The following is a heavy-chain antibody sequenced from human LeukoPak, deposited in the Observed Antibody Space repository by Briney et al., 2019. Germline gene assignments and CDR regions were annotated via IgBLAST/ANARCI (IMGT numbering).Heavy chain of an antibody. Sequence: GGSLRLSCAASGFTFTDSYMSWIRQAPGKGREWGSHITSSSTYTNYADSVKGRFIISRDNAKNSLFLQMGSLRAEDTAVYYCTKFYYDVLTGYRGMDVWGQGTTVTVSS. V-gene: IGHV3-11*03. CDR2: ITSSSTYT. CDR3: TKFYYDVLTGYRGMDV. D-gene: IGHD3-9*01. J-gene: IGHJ6*02. CDR1: GFTFTDSY.